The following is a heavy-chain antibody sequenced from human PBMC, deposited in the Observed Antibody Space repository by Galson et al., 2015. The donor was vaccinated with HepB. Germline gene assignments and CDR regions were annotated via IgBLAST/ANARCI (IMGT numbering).Heavy chain of an antibody. CDR2: IKTKTDGGTT. V-gene: IGHV3-15*01. Sequence: SLRLSCTASGFSFNSAWMSWVRQAPGKGLEWVGRIKTKTDGGTTDYAAPVKGRFTISRDDSKNTLYLQMNSLKTEDTAIYYCTPSLRGAGVFDFWGQGTLVTVSS. CDR3: TPSLRGAGVFDF. CDR1: GFSFNSAW. D-gene: IGHD6-19*01. J-gene: IGHJ4*02.